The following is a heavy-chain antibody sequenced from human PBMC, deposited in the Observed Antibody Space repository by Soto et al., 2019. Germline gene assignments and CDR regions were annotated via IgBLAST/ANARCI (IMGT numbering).Heavy chain of an antibody. CDR1: GYTFTSYD. CDR2: MNPNSGNT. D-gene: IGHD3-3*01. J-gene: IGHJ4*02. V-gene: IGHV1-8*01. CDR3: ARGRLSDASFGVVAPNDY. Sequence: QVQLVQSGAEVKKPGASVKVSCKASGYTFTSYDINWVRQATGQGLEWMGWMNPNSGNTGYAQKFQGRVTMTRNTSISTAYMELSSLRSEYTAVYYCARGRLSDASFGVVAPNDYWGQGTLVTVSS.